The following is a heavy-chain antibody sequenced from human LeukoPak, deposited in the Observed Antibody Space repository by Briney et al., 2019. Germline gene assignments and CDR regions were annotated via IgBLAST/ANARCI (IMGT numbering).Heavy chain of an antibody. CDR2: MNPKRGDT. V-gene: IGHV1-2*02. J-gene: IGHJ4*02. D-gene: IGHD6-6*01. CDR3: ARGIAARPGY. CDR1: GYTFTDYY. Sequence: EASVKVSCKASGYTFTDYYIHWVRQAPGQGLEWMAWMNPKRGDTSYAQKFQGRVTVTRDTSISTAYMELSRLRSDDTAVYYCARGIAARPGYWGQGTLVTVPS.